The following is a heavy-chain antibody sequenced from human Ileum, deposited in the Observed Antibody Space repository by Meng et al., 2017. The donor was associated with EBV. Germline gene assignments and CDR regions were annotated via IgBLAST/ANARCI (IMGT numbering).Heavy chain of an antibody. V-gene: IGHV4-34*01. CDR1: GGSFSGDY. CDR3: ASHPGGNSQYYSSGDDY. Sequence: VQLQQWGARLLKPSETLSLTCAVYGGSFSGDYWSWIRQPPGKGLEWIGEINHRGGAFYNPSLKSRVTMSIDTSKNQFSLKLNSVTAADTAVYYCASHPGGNSQYYSSGDDYWGQGALVTVSS. J-gene: IGHJ4*02. CDR2: INHRGGA. D-gene: IGHD3-22*01.